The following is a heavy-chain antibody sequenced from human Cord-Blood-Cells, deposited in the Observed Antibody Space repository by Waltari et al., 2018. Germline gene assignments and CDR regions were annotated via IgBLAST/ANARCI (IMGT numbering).Heavy chain of an antibody. CDR3: AKDRGIAARPAYYFDY. Sequence: QVQLVESGGGVVQPGGSLRLSCAASGFTFSSYGLHWVHQAPGKGLEWVAFIRYDGSNKYYADSVKGRFTISRDNSKNTLYLQMNSLRAEDTAVYYCAKDRGIAARPAYYFDYWGQGTLVTVSS. CDR2: IRYDGSNK. V-gene: IGHV3-30*02. D-gene: IGHD6-6*01. J-gene: IGHJ4*02. CDR1: GFTFSSYG.